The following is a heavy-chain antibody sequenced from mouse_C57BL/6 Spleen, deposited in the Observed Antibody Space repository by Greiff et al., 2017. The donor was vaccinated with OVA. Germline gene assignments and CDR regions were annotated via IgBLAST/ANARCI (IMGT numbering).Heavy chain of an antibody. J-gene: IGHJ3*01. CDR3: ARRDYGSSSWFAY. Sequence: DVQLVESGGGLVQPGGSLKLSCAASGFTFSDYYMYWVRQTPEKRLEWVAYISNGGGSTYYPDTVKGRFTISRDNAKNTLYLQMSRLKSEDTAMYYCARRDYGSSSWFAYWGQGTLVTVSA. CDR1: GFTFSDYY. CDR2: ISNGGGST. D-gene: IGHD1-1*01. V-gene: IGHV5-12*01.